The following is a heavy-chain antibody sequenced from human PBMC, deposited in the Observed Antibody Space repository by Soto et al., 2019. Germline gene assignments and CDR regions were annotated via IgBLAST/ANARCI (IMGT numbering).Heavy chain of an antibody. CDR3: AREVNSSPARGPTWFDP. D-gene: IGHD6-13*01. V-gene: IGHV4-4*02. CDR1: GDSINNSHW. CDR2: TYHSGTT. Sequence: QVQLQESGPGLVQPSGTLSLTCAVSGDSINNSHWWSWVRQTPRKGLEWIGETYHSGTTNYTPSLKTRVTISIDKSKNQFSLKINSVTAAATAVYYCAREVNSSPARGPTWFDPWGEGPLVTVAS. J-gene: IGHJ5*02.